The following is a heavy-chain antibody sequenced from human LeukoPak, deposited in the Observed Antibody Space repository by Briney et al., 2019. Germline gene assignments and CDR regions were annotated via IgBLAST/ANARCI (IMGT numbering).Heavy chain of an antibody. V-gene: IGHV1-18*04. CDR1: GYTFTGYY. Sequence: ASVKVSCKASGYTFTGYYMHWVRQAPGQGLEWMGWISAYNGNTNYAQKLQGRVTMTTDTSTSTAYMELRSLRSDDTAVYYCAREGWSGYYRYNWFDPWGQGTLVTVSS. CDR3: AREGWSGYYRYNWFDP. D-gene: IGHD3-3*01. CDR2: ISAYNGNT. J-gene: IGHJ5*02.